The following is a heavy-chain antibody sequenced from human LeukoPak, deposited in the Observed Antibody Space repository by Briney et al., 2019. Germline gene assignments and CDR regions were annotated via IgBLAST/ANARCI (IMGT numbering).Heavy chain of an antibody. CDR2: INHSGGT. D-gene: IGHD2-2*01. Sequence: SETLSLTCAVYGGSFSGFRWHWIRQPPGKGPEWIGEINHSGGTTYNPSLKSRVTISVDTSKIQFSLNLTSVTAADTAVYYCALELVVPAALERLNAFDIWGHGTMVTVSS. CDR1: GGSFSGFR. CDR3: ALELVVPAALERLNAFDI. J-gene: IGHJ3*02. V-gene: IGHV4-34*01.